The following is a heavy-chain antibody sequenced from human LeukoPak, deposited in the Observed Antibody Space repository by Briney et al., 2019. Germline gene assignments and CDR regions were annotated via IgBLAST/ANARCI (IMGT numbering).Heavy chain of an antibody. Sequence: ASVKVSCKASGYTFTSYAMNWVRQAPGQGLEWMGWINTNTGNPTYAQGFTGRFVFSLDTSVSTAYLQISSLKAEDTAVYYCARLDGYYYDSSGYYYDYWGQGTLVTVSS. CDR2: INTNTGNP. D-gene: IGHD3-22*01. J-gene: IGHJ4*02. V-gene: IGHV7-4-1*02. CDR3: ARLDGYYYDSSGYYYDY. CDR1: GYTFTSYA.